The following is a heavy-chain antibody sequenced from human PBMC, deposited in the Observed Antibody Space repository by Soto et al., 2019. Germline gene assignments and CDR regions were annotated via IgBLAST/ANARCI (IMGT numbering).Heavy chain of an antibody. Sequence: ASVKVSCKASGYSFTDYHIHWVRQAPGQGLELLGRINPKSGGTSTAQKFQGWVTMTTDTSISTASMELTRLTSDDTAIYYCARGDSTDCSNGVCSFFYNHDMDVWGQGTTVTVYS. CDR3: ARGDSTDCSNGVCSFFYNHDMDV. J-gene: IGHJ6*02. CDR2: INPKSGGT. D-gene: IGHD2-8*01. V-gene: IGHV1-2*04. CDR1: GYSFTDYH.